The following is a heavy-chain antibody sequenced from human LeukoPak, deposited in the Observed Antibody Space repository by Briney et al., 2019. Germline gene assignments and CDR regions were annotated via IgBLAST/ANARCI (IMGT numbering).Heavy chain of an antibody. CDR3: ASGVIAAAGPPPPDDY. V-gene: IGHV1-69*05. Sequence: SVKVSCKASGGTFSSYAISWVRQAPGQGLEWMGGIIPIFGTANYAQKFQGRVTITTDESTSTAYMELSSLRSEDTAVYYCASGVIAAAGPPPPDDYWGQGTLVTVSS. J-gene: IGHJ4*02. D-gene: IGHD6-13*01. CDR2: IIPIFGTA. CDR1: GGTFSSYA.